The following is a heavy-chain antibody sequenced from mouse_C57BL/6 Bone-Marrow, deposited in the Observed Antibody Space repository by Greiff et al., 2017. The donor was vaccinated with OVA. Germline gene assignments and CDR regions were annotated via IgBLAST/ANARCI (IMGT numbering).Heavy chain of an antibody. D-gene: IGHD1-1*01. Sequence: VMLVESGPGLVQPSQSLSITCTVSGFSLTSYGVHWVRQSPGKGLEWLGVIWSGGSTDYNAAFISRLSISKDNSKSQVFFKMNSLQADDTAIYYCARKNYYGSRNVGGPWYFDVWGTGTTVTVSS. J-gene: IGHJ1*03. CDR1: GFSLTSYG. CDR2: IWSGGST. V-gene: IGHV2-2*01. CDR3: ARKNYYGSRNVGGPWYFDV.